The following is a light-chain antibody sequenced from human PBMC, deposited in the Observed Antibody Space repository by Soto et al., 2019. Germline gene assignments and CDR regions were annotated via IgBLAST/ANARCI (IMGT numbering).Light chain of an antibody. CDR1: QSVSSSY. Sequence: EIVLTQSPGTLSLSRGERATLSCRARQSVSSSYLAWYQQKPGQAPRLLIYGASSRATGIPDRFSGSGSGTDFTLTISRLAPEDFAVYYCQQYAGSRTFGQGTKV. V-gene: IGKV3-20*01. CDR2: GAS. CDR3: QQYAGSRT. J-gene: IGKJ1*01.